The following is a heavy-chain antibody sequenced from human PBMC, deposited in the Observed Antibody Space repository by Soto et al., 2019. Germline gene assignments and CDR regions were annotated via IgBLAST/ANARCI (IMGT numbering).Heavy chain of an antibody. CDR3: ARIAMVRGVISGLFDP. CDR2: IVPLFGTP. J-gene: IGHJ5*02. CDR1: GGAFSNYG. Sequence: QVQLVQSGAEVKKPGSSVKVSCKPSGGAFSNYGINWVRQAPGQGLEWMGGIVPLFGTPEYAQKFQGRVTITTDESTSTAYMELSSLRSEDTALYFCARIAMVRGVISGLFDPWGQGTLVTVSS. V-gene: IGHV1-69*01. D-gene: IGHD3-10*01.